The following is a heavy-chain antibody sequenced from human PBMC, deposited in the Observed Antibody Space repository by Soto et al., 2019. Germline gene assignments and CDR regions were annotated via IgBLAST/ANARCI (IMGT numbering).Heavy chain of an antibody. V-gene: IGHV4-30-2*01. CDR2: IYHSGST. CDR1: GGSISSGGYS. D-gene: IGHD3-22*01. J-gene: IGHJ4*02. CDR3: ARASDYYDSSGYYYFPHPHFDY. Sequence: SETLSLTCAASGGSISSGGYSWSWIRQPPGQGLEWIGYIYHSGSTYYNPSLKSRVTISVDRSKNQFSLKLSSVTAADTAVDYCARASDYYDSSGYYYFPHPHFDYWGQGTLVTVSS.